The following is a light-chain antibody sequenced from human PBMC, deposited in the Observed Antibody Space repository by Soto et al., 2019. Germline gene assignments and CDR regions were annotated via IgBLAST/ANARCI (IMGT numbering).Light chain of an antibody. CDR1: QSVSSSY. CDR3: HQYDKSPWT. CDR2: GTS. J-gene: IGKJ1*01. Sequence: EIVLTQSPGTLSLSPGERATLSCRASQSVSSSYLAWYQQKPGQAPRLLIYGTSTRATGIPARFSGSGSGTDFTLTISSLEPEDFAVYYCHQYDKSPWTFGRGTKVEIK. V-gene: IGKV3-20*01.